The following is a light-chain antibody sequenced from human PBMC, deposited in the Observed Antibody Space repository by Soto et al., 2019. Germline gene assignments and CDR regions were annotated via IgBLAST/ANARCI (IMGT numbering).Light chain of an antibody. CDR3: GSWDSSLSAYV. J-gene: IGLJ1*01. CDR2: ASS. Sequence: QSALTQPASVSGSPGQSITISCTGTSSDVGSYNYVSWYQHHPGKAPRLMIYASSNRPSGVSHRFSGSRSGNTASLTISGLQAEDEADYYCGSWDSSLSAYVFGTGTKLTVL. V-gene: IGLV2-14*01. CDR1: SSDVGSYNY.